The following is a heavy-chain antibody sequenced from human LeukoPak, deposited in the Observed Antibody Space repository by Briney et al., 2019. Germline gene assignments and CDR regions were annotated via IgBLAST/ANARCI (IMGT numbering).Heavy chain of an antibody. V-gene: IGHV3-30-3*01. Sequence: GGSLRLSCAASGFTFSSYAMHWVRRAPGKGLEWVAVISYDGSNKYYADSVKGRFTISRDNSKNTLYLQMNSLRAEDTAVYYCARDQEGYSMDVWGQGTTVTVSS. CDR2: ISYDGSNK. CDR1: GFTFSSYA. CDR3: ARDQEGYSMDV. J-gene: IGHJ6*02.